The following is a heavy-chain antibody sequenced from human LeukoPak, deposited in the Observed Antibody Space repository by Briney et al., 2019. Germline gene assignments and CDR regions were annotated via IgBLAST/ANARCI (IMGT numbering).Heavy chain of an antibody. CDR2: INHNSGGT. Sequence: ASVKVSCKASGYTFTGYYMHRVRPAPGQGLEWMGWINHNSGGTNYAQKFQGRVTMTRDTSISTAYMELSRLRSDDTAVYYCARDRRYYYDSSGYFLYYFDYWGQGTLVTVSS. CDR1: GYTFTGYY. J-gene: IGHJ4*02. CDR3: ARDRRYYYDSSGYFLYYFDY. D-gene: IGHD3-22*01. V-gene: IGHV1-2*02.